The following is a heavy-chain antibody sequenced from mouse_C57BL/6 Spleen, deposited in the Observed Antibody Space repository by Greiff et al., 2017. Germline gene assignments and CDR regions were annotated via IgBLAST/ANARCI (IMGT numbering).Heavy chain of an antibody. CDR1: GYTFTDYN. CDR3: ARGGPAWVAY. V-gene: IGHV1-22*01. Sequence: VQLKESGPELVKPGASVKMSCKASGYTFTDYNMHWVKQSHGKSLEWIGYINPNNGGTSYNQKFKGKATLTVNKSSSTAYMELRSLTSEDSAVYYCARGGPAWVAYWGQGTLVTVSA. J-gene: IGHJ3*01. CDR2: INPNNGGT.